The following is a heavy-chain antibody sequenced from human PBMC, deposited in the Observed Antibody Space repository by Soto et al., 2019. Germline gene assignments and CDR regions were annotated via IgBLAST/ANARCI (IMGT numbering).Heavy chain of an antibody. Sequence: LSLTCTVSGGSISSGGYYWSWIRQHPGKGLEWIGYIYYSGSTYYNPSLKSRVTISVDTSKNQFSLKLSSVTAADTAVYYCARWGREYQLLMTPWFDPWGQGTLVTVSS. V-gene: IGHV4-31*03. CDR2: IYYSGST. CDR1: GGSISSGGYY. D-gene: IGHD2-2*01. CDR3: ARWGREYQLLMTPWFDP. J-gene: IGHJ5*02.